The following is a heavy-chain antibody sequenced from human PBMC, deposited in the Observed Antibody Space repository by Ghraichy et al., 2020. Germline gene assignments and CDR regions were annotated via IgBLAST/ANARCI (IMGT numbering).Heavy chain of an antibody. CDR2: ISSSSSYI. CDR3: ARDFLTGYVFGPAKEAFDY. Sequence: GESLNISCAASGFTFSSYSMNWVRQAPGKGLEWVSSISSSSSYIYYADSVKGRFTISRDNAKNSLYLQMNSLRAEDTAVYYCARDFLTGYVFGPAKEAFDYWGQGTLVTVSS. J-gene: IGHJ4*02. V-gene: IGHV3-21*01. D-gene: IGHD3-9*01. CDR1: GFTFSSYS.